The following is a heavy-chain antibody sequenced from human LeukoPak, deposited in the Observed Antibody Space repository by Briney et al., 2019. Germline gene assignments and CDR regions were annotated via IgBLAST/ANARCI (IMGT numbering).Heavy chain of an antibody. CDR3: ASQLGGTTFH. J-gene: IGHJ4*02. D-gene: IGHD1/OR15-1a*01. V-gene: IGHV4-59*01. Sequence: LVKPSETLSLTCTVSGVSINTYFWSWIRQPPGKGLEWIGYVYYNGITNYNPSLKSRVSISLDTSKNQFSLRLNSVTAAETAVYYCASQLGGTTFHWGQGTLVTVSS. CDR1: GVSINTYF. CDR2: VYYNGIT.